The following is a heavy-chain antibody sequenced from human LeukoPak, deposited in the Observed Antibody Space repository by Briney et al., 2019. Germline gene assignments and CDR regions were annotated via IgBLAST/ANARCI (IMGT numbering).Heavy chain of an antibody. J-gene: IGHJ4*02. CDR2: MYYDGISK. CDR1: GFTFSSYG. D-gene: IGHD2-15*01. Sequence: GGSLRLSCAASGFTFSSYGMHWVRQAPGKGLEWVGVMYYDGISKYYADSVKGRFTISRDNSKNTLYLQMNSLRVEDTAVYYCARDYYCSGGSCLYFDYWGQGTLVTVSS. CDR3: ARDYYCSGGSCLYFDY. V-gene: IGHV3-33*01.